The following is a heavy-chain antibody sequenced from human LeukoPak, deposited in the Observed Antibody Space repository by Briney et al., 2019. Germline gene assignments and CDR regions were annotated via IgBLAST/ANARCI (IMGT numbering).Heavy chain of an antibody. CDR1: GGSISSYY. D-gene: IGHD2-2*01. V-gene: IGHV4-4*09. Sequence: SETLSLTCTVSGGSISSYYWSWIRQPPGKGLERIGYIYTSGSTNYNPSLKSRVTISVDTSKNQFSLKLSSVTVADTAVYYCARRTRWYLDLWGRGTLATVSS. CDR3: ARRTRWYLDL. CDR2: IYTSGST. J-gene: IGHJ2*01.